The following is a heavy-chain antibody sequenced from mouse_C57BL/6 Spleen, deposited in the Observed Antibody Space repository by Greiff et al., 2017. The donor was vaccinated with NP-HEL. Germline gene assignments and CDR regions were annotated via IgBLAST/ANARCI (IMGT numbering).Heavy chain of an antibody. CDR2: ISDGGSYT. J-gene: IGHJ4*01. CDR3: AREQVYAMDY. Sequence: EVKVEESGGGLVKPGGSLKLSCAASGFTFSSYAMSWVRQTPEKRLEWVATISDGGSYTYYPDNVKGRFTISRDNAKNNLYLQMSHLKSEDTAMYYCAREQVYAMDYWGQGTSVTVSS. V-gene: IGHV5-4*01. CDR1: GFTFSSYA.